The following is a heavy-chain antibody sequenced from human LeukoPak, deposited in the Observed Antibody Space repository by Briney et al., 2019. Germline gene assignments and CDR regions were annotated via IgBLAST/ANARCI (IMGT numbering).Heavy chain of an antibody. Sequence: SETLSLTCTVSGGSISGYYWSWIRQPPGKAPEWIGYISHRGSTKYNSSLKSRVTMSVDTSKNQFSLKLSSVIAADTAMYYCARGFEGVAGWFDPWGQGTLVTVSS. V-gene: IGHV4-59*01. CDR2: ISHRGST. CDR1: GGSISGYY. D-gene: IGHD3-16*01. J-gene: IGHJ5*02. CDR3: ARGFEGVAGWFDP.